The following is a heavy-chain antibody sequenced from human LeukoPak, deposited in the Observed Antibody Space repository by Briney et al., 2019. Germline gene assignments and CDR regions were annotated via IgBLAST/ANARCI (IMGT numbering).Heavy chain of an antibody. CDR3: ARSPALGRKFFYFDY. CDR1: GGPINNYY. Sequence: SETLSLTCTVSGGPINNYYWSWIRQPPGKGLEWIGYISYSGSTNYNPSLKSRVAVSVDTSKNQFSLKLSSVTAADTAIYYCARSPALGRKFFYFDYWGQGTLVTVSP. D-gene: IGHD7-27*01. V-gene: IGHV4-59*01. CDR2: ISYSGST. J-gene: IGHJ4*02.